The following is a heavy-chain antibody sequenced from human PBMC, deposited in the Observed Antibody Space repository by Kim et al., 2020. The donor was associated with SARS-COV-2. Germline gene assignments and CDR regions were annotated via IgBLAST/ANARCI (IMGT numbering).Heavy chain of an antibody. V-gene: IGHV1-2*06. CDR2: INPNSGGT. CDR1: GYTFTGYY. Sequence: ASVKVSCKASGYTFTGYYMHWVRQAPGQGLEWMGRINPNSGGTNYAQKFQGRVTMTRDTSISTAYMELSRLRSDDTAVYYCARDRGMGDYSTKRYWFDPWGQGTLVTVSS. CDR3: ARDRGMGDYSTKRYWFDP. J-gene: IGHJ5*02. D-gene: IGHD3-16*01.